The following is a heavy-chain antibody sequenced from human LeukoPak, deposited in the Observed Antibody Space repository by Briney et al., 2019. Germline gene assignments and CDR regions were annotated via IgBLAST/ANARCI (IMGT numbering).Heavy chain of an antibody. J-gene: IGHJ4*02. CDR1: GFTFSSNW. CDR3: VRDLGGRSGH. Sequence: GGSLRLTCAASGFTFSSNWMHWVRQAPGKGLVWVSRINEDGSTTNYADSVKGRSTIFRDNAKNTLYLQMNSLRAEDTAVYYCVRDLGGRSGHWGQGTLVTVSS. CDR2: INEDGSTT. D-gene: IGHD1-26*01. V-gene: IGHV3-74*01.